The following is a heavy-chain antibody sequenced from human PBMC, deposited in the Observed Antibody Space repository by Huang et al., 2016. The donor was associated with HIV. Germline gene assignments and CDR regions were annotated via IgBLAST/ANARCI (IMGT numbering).Heavy chain of an antibody. CDR1: GGTFSKYA. V-gene: IGHV1-69*13. J-gene: IGHJ4*02. CDR3: ARGQLGSYGDYDVLY. Sequence: QVQLVQSGAEVKTPGSSVKVSCKASGGTFSKYAIRWVRQAPGQGLEWMGGIIPMFGNTNYARKFQGRVTITADDSTSTTYVEVSSLRSEDTALYYCARGQLGSYGDYDVLYWGQGTLVTVSS. CDR2: IIPMFGNT. D-gene: IGHD4-17*01.